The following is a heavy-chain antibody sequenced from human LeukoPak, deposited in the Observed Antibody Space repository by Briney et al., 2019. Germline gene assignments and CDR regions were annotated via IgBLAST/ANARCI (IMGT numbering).Heavy chain of an antibody. J-gene: IGHJ6*03. V-gene: IGHV5-51*01. Sequence: GESLKISCKGSGYSFTSYWIGWVRHMPGKGPEWMGIIYPGDSDTRYSPSFQGQVTISADKSISTAYLQWSSLKASDTAMYYCARGSTNRYYYYYSYMDVWGKGTTVTVSS. D-gene: IGHD2-2*01. CDR1: GYSFTSYW. CDR2: IYPGDSDT. CDR3: ARGSTNRYYYYYSYMDV.